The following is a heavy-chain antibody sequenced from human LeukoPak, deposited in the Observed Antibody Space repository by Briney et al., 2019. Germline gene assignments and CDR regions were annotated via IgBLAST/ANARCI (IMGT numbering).Heavy chain of an antibody. V-gene: IGHV1-2*02. Sequence: ASVKVSCKVSVDTFTGYYLHWVRQAPGQGLEWMGWINANHGGTNYAQQFQGRVTMTRDTSISTAYMELSSLRSDDAAVYYCARHRDFDSTGYYYPLFDFWGQGTLVTVSS. CDR1: VDTFTGYY. CDR3: ARHRDFDSTGYYYPLFDF. J-gene: IGHJ4*02. CDR2: INANHGGT. D-gene: IGHD3-22*01.